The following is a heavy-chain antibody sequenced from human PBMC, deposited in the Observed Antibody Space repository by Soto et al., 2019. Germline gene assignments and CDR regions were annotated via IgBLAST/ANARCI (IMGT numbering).Heavy chain of an antibody. CDR1: GFTFSTYS. CDR2: ISSRSDI. J-gene: IGHJ6*02. D-gene: IGHD2-2*02. CDR3: AREYTAWPLAYGLDV. V-gene: IGHV3-21*01. Sequence: GGSLRLSCVGSGFTFSTYSINWVRQAPGKGLEWVSSISSRSDIYYADSVKGRFTISRDNAKNSVSLQMNSLRAGDTAVYYCAREYTAWPLAYGLDVWGQGTTVTVSS.